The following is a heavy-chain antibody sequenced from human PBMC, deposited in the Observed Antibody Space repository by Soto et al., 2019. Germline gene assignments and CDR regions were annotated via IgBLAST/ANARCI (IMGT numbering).Heavy chain of an antibody. CDR2: ISGSGGST. V-gene: IGHV3-23*01. CDR1: GFTFSSYA. Sequence: GGSLRLSCAASGFTFSSYAMSWVRQAPGKGLEWVSAISGSGGSTYYADSVKGRFTISRDNSKNTLYLQMNGLRAEDTAVYYCAKDGCGGDCRTYYYYGMDVWGQGTTVTVSS. J-gene: IGHJ6*02. D-gene: IGHD2-21*02. CDR3: AKDGCGGDCRTYYYYGMDV.